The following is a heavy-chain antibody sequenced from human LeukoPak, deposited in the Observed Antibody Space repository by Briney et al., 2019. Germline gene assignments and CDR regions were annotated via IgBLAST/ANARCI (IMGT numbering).Heavy chain of an antibody. Sequence: GESLKISCEGSGYSFSNYWIGWVRQMPGKGLEWMGIIYPGDSDTRYSPSFQGQVTISADKSISTAYLQWSSLKASDTAMYYCARHIEYYYGSGSYFDYWGQGTLVTVSS. CDR1: GYSFSNYW. D-gene: IGHD3-10*01. V-gene: IGHV5-51*01. CDR2: IYPGDSDT. CDR3: ARHIEYYYGSGSYFDY. J-gene: IGHJ4*02.